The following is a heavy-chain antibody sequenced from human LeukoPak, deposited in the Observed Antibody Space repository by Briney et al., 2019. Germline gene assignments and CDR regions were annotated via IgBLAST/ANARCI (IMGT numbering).Heavy chain of an antibody. CDR1: GFTVSSNY. CDR3: ARDSADTMVRGKKAYYYGMDV. J-gene: IGHJ6*02. CDR2: IYSGGST. D-gene: IGHD3-10*01. V-gene: IGHV3-66*01. Sequence: GGSLRLSCAASGFTVSSNYMSWVRQAPGKGLEWVSVIYSGGSTYYAESVKGRFTISRDNSKNKLYLQMNSLRAEDTAVYYCARDSADTMVRGKKAYYYGMDVWGQGTTVTVSS.